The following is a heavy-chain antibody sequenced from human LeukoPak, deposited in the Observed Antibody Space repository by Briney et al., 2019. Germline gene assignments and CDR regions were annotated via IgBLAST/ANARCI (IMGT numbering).Heavy chain of an antibody. J-gene: IGHJ6*02. CDR3: AALWFGESPSRGGMDV. D-gene: IGHD3-10*01. Sequence: ASVTVSCKASGYTFTSYYMHWVRQTPAKGLEWMAWINPNSGDTNYAQKFQGRVTMTRDTSISTAYMELSRLRSDDTAVYYCAALWFGESPSRGGMDVWGQGTTVTVSS. V-gene: IGHV1-2*02. CDR1: GYTFTSYY. CDR2: INPNSGDT.